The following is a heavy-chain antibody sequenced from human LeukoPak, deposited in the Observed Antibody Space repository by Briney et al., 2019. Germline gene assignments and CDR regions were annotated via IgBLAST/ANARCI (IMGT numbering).Heavy chain of an antibody. CDR1: GYTFTGYY. Sequence: ASVKVSCKASGYTFTGYYMHWVRQAPGQGLEWLGWINPNSGGTNYAPKFQGRVTMTRDTSISTAHLELSRLRSDDTAIYYCARVIGGGDDPIRLDHWGQGTLVTVSS. J-gene: IGHJ4*02. CDR2: INPNSGGT. D-gene: IGHD3-16*01. V-gene: IGHV1-2*02. CDR3: ARVIGGGDDPIRLDH.